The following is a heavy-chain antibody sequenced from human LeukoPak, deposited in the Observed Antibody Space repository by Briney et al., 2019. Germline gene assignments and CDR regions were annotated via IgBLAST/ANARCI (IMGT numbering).Heavy chain of an antibody. V-gene: IGHV4-39*07. D-gene: IGHD3-22*01. CDR2: IYSTGST. J-gene: IGHJ1*01. CDR3: ARDSGFWLF. CDR1: GDSITSGSYY. Sequence: SETLSLTCTVSGDSITSGSYYWGWIRQTLGKGLEWIGNIYSTGSTSFNPSFKSRLTMSVDTSKNQFSLRLESVTAADSAVYFCARDSGFWLFWGQGTLVTVSS.